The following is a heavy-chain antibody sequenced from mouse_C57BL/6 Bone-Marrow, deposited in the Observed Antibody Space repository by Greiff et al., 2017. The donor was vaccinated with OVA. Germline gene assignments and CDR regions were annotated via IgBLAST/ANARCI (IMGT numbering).Heavy chain of an antibody. CDR1: GYTFTDYE. Sequence: VQLQQSGAELVRPGASVTLSCKASGYTFTDYEMHWVQQTPVHGLEWIGAIDPETGGTAYNQKFKGQAILTADKSSSTAYMELRSLTSEDSAVYYCTIVTYAMDYWGQGTSVTVSS. V-gene: IGHV1-15*01. D-gene: IGHD2-13*01. J-gene: IGHJ4*01. CDR2: IDPETGGT. CDR3: TIVTYAMDY.